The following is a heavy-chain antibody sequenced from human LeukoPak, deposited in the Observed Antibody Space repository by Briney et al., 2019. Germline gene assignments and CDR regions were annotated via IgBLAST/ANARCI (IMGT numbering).Heavy chain of an antibody. D-gene: IGHD6-19*01. CDR1: GGSISSSY. J-gene: IGHJ4*02. Sequence: SETLSLTCTVSGGSISSSYWSWIRQPAARGLEWIGRIYTSGSTNSNPSLKSRVTMSLDTSKNQFSLKLSSVTAADTAVYYCARNSARIAVAGTYYFDYWGQGTLVTVSS. CDR3: ARNSARIAVAGTYYFDY. CDR2: IYTSGST. V-gene: IGHV4-4*07.